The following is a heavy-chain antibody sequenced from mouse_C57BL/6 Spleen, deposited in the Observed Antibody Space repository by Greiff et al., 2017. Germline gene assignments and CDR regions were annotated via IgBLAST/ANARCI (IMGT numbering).Heavy chain of an antibody. Sequence: VKLQESGPGLVAPSQSLSITCTVSGFSLTSYAISWVRQPPGKGLEWLGVIWTGGGTNYNTALKSRLSISKDNSKSQVFVQMNSLQTYDTARYYFARNYDGYYVIFAYWGQGTLVTVSA. CDR3: ARNYDGYYVIFAY. CDR2: IWTGGGT. D-gene: IGHD2-3*01. J-gene: IGHJ3*01. CDR1: GFSLTSYA. V-gene: IGHV2-9-1*01.